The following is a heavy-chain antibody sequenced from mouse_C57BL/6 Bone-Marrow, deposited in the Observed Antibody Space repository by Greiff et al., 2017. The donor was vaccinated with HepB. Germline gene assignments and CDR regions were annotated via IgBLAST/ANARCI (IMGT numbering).Heavy chain of an antibody. CDR3: ASRWLLRTPGYFDV. Sequence: QVQLQQPGAELVKPGASVKLSCKASGYTFTSYWMHWVKQRPGQGLEWIGMIHPNSGSTNYNEKFKSKATLTVDKSSSTAYMQLSSLTSEDSAVYYCASRWLLRTPGYFDVWGTGTTVTVSS. J-gene: IGHJ1*03. CDR2: IHPNSGST. V-gene: IGHV1-64*01. D-gene: IGHD2-3*01. CDR1: GYTFTSYW.